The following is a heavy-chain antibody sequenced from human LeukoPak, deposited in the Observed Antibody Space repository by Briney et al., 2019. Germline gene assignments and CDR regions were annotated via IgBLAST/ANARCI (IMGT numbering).Heavy chain of an antibody. CDR1: GGSISSYY. CDR2: IYTSGST. Sequence: PSETLSLTCTVSGGSISSYYWIWIRQSAGKGLEWIGRIYTSGSTNYNPSLKSRVTMSVDTSKNQFSLKLSSVTAADTAVYYCARNGGSGSYYDGSFDYWGQGTLVTVSS. V-gene: IGHV4-4*07. CDR3: ARNGGSGSYYDGSFDY. J-gene: IGHJ4*02. D-gene: IGHD1-26*01.